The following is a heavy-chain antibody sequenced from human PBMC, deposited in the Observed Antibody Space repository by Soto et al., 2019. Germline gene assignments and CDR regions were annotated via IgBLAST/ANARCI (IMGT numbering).Heavy chain of an antibody. Sequence: QVQLVQSGGEVKKPGASVTVSCKASGYTFINYHITWVRQTPGQGLEWMAWINTYNGMTDYAQRFQGRATMTRDTPTSTAYMELSNLGSADTAVYFCAKSPRGEMAKDWGQGTLVTVSS. J-gene: IGHJ4*02. CDR2: INTYNGMT. CDR3: AKSPRGEMAKD. D-gene: IGHD5-12*01. CDR1: GYTFINYH. V-gene: IGHV1-18*01.